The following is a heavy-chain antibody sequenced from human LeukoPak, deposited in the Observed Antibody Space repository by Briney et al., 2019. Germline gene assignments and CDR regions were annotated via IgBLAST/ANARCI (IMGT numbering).Heavy chain of an antibody. V-gene: IGHV3-30*02. CDR1: GLSFTTHA. CDR2: IRYDGSNK. D-gene: IGHD2-2*02. J-gene: IGHJ5*02. CDR3: AKEVVVPAAIVNWFDP. Sequence: GGSLRLSCVASGLSFTTHAMGWVRQAPGKGLEWVAFIRYDGSNKYYADSVKGRFTISRDNSKNTLYLQMNSLRAEDTAVYYCAKEVVVPAAIVNWFDPWGQGTLVTVSS.